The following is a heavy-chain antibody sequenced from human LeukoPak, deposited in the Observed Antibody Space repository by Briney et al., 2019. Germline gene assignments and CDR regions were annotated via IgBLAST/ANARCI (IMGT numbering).Heavy chain of an antibody. D-gene: IGHD1-14*01. V-gene: IGHV3-30*04. Sequence: GGSLRLSCAASGFTFSSCAMHWVRQAPGKGLEWVAVISYDGSNKYYADSVKGRFTISRDNSKNTLYLQMNSLRAEDTAVYYCARDKPPDYWGQGTLVTVSS. J-gene: IGHJ4*02. CDR3: ARDKPPDY. CDR2: ISYDGSNK. CDR1: GFTFSSCA.